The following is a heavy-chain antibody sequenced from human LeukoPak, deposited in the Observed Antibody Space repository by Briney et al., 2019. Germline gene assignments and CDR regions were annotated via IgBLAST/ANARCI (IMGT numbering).Heavy chain of an antibody. CDR2: IYSSGST. V-gene: IGHV4-39*07. CDR1: GVSISSGSNY. CDR3: ARSDGYGLVGI. Sequence: PSETLSLTCRVSGVSISSGSNYWGWLRQPPGKTLEWIGSIYSSGSTYYNSSLKSRVIILIDTAKNHFSLNLSSVTAADTAVYYCARSDGYGLVGIWGQGTMVTVSS. J-gene: IGHJ3*02. D-gene: IGHD3-10*01.